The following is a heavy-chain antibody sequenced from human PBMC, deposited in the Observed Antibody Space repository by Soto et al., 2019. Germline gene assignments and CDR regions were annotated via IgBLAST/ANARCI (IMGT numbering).Heavy chain of an antibody. D-gene: IGHD2-8*01. CDR1: GFMFENYA. V-gene: IGHV3-23*01. Sequence: GGSLRLSCAASGFMFENYAMIWVRQAPGKGLEWVATVRGNSYGAYYADSVRGRSIISRDNSKNTMSLQLNSLRDDDTAIYYCAKGKSENGVDWLDPWGPGTLVTVSS. J-gene: IGHJ5*02. CDR3: AKGKSENGVDWLDP. CDR2: VRGNSYGA.